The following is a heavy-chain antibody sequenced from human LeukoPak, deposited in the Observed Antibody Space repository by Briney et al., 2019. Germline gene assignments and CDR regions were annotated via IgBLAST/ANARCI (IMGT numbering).Heavy chain of an antibody. CDR1: GFTFTTSW. D-gene: IGHD6-13*01. Sequence: PGGSLRLSCAASGFTFTTSWMHWFRQAPGQGLVWVSRIESGGTSTTYADSVKGRFTISRDNAKNTLYLQMNSLRAEDTAVYYCARYQYSSTWYRGAFDVWGQGTMVSVSS. CDR3: ARYQYSSTWYRGAFDV. CDR2: IESGGTST. V-gene: IGHV3-74*01. J-gene: IGHJ3*01.